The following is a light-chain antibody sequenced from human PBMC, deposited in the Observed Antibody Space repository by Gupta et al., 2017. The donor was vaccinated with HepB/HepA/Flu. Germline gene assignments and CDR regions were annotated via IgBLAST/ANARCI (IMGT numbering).Light chain of an antibody. Sequence: EIVMTQSPLSLPVTPGEPASISCRSSQSLLQSNGYNYLDWYLQKPGQSPQLLIYLGSNRASGVPDRFSGSGSGTDFTLKISRVEAEDVGVYYCRQALQTPYTFGQGTKLEIK. CDR2: LGS. CDR3: RQALQTPYT. CDR1: QSLLQSNGYNY. J-gene: IGKJ2*01. V-gene: IGKV2-28*01.